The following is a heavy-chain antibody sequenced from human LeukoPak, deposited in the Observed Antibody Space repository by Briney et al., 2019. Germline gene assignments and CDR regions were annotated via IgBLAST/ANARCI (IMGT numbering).Heavy chain of an antibody. CDR1: GSSMNLYS. V-gene: IGHV4-59*06. Sequence: SETLSLTCSVSGSSMNLYSWNWIRQSPGKGLEWIAYISYSGSTHYNLSLKSRVTISIDTSKNQFSLKLSSVVAADTAVYYCARESPRLYYYDSGSQKYGGVLDYWGQGTLVIVSS. CDR2: ISYSGST. CDR3: ARESPRLYYYDSGSQKYGGVLDY. J-gene: IGHJ4*02. D-gene: IGHD3-10*01.